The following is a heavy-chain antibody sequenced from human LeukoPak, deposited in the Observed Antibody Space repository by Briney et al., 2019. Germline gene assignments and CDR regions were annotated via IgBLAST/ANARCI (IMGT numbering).Heavy chain of an antibody. J-gene: IGHJ4*02. CDR3: TRDYGDSDY. Sequence: GGSLRLSCTASGFAFGAYAMTWVRQAPGKGLEWVAFIRSNGYGGTTEYAASVKGRFSISRDDSKSIAYLQMNSLKTEDTAVYYCTRDYGDSDYWGQGTLVTVSS. V-gene: IGHV3-49*04. CDR2: IRSNGYGGTT. CDR1: GFAFGAYA. D-gene: IGHD4-17*01.